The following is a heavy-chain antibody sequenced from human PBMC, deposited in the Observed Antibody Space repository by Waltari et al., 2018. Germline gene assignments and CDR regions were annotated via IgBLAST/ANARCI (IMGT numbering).Heavy chain of an antibody. CDR2: IIPNPGIT. Sequence: QVQLVQSGPEVKQPGSSVKVSCKSSGGPFSSVGLHWLRQAPGQGLEWMGKIIPNPGITDYEQKFQGRLRITADRSTTTGYMELRSLGTEDTAIYYCARRVSTKGAFEVWGRGTLVTVSP. D-gene: IGHD5-12*01. CDR3: ARRVSTKGAFEV. V-gene: IGHV1-69*02. J-gene: IGHJ3*01. CDR1: GGPFSSVG.